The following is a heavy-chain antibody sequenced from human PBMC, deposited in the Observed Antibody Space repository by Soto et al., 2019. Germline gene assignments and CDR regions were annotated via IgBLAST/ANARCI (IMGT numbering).Heavy chain of an antibody. CDR2: ISTYNGNT. CDR1: GYSFPTSG. CDR3: ASRRYGDYDY. V-gene: IGHV1-18*01. Sequence: QAQLVQSGAEVKEPGASVKVSCKASGYSFPTSGITWVRQAPGQGLEWMGWISTYNGNTNYAQKLQDRVTLTTDTSTSIAYMELRSHRSGDTAVYYFASRRYGDYDYWGQVPLVTVSS. D-gene: IGHD4-17*01. J-gene: IGHJ4*02.